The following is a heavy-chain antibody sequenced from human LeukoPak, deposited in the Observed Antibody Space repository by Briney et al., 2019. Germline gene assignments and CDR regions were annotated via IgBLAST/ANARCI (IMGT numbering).Heavy chain of an antibody. J-gene: IGHJ4*02. CDR1: GFTFSSYA. CDR2: IKSESDGGTT. Sequence: GGSLRLSCAASGFTFSSYAMSWVRQAPGKGLEWVARIKSESDGGTTDYAAPVKGRFTISRDDSKNTLYLQMNSLKIDDTALYYCTTRRVDTGVATGDFWGQGTLVTVSS. D-gene: IGHD5-18*01. V-gene: IGHV3-15*01. CDR3: TTRRVDTGVATGDF.